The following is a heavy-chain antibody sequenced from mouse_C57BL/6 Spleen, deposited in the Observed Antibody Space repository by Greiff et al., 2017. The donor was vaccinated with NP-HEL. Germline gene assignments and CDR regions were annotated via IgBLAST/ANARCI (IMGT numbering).Heavy chain of an antibody. CDR3: AGRSYYSNLDY. CDR1: GFNIKDYY. D-gene: IGHD2-5*01. CDR2: IDPEDGET. Sequence: EVQLQQSGAELVKPGASVKLSCTASGFNIKDYYMHWVKQRTEQGLEGIGRIDPEDGETKYAQKFQGKATITADTSSNTAYLQLSSLTSEDTAVYYCAGRSYYSNLDYWRQGTTLTVSS. J-gene: IGHJ2*01. V-gene: IGHV14-2*01.